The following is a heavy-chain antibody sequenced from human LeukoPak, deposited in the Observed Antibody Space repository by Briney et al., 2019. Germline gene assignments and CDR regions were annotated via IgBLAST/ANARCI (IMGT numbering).Heavy chain of an antibody. CDR3: ARDWSTAMVTGGDFDY. D-gene: IGHD5-18*01. V-gene: IGHV3-7*01. Sequence: LSGGSLRLSCAASGFTFSSFWMSWVRQVPGKGLEWVANIKQDGSEKYYVDSVKGRFSISRDNAKNSLYLQMNSLRAEDTAVYYCARDWSTAMVTGGDFDYWGQGTLVTVSS. CDR2: IKQDGSEK. J-gene: IGHJ4*02. CDR1: GFTFSSFW.